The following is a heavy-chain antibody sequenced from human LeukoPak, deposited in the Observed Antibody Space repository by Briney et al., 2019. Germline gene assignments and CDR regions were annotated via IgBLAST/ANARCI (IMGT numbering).Heavy chain of an antibody. Sequence: SETLSLTCTVSGGSISSRSYYWGWIRQPPGKGLEWIGSIYYSGSTYYNPSLKSRVTISVDTSKNQFSLKLSSVTAADTAVYYCARHAGVGATLYYYYYYMDVWGKGTTVTVSS. V-gene: IGHV4-39*01. CDR3: ARHAGVGATLYYYYYYMDV. J-gene: IGHJ6*03. D-gene: IGHD1-26*01. CDR2: IYYSGST. CDR1: GGSISSRSYY.